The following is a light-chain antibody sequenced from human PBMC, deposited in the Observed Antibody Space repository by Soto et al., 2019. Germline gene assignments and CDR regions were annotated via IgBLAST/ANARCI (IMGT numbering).Light chain of an antibody. CDR2: GAS. CDR1: QSVSSN. Sequence: EIVMTQSPAPLSVSPGERATLSCRASQSVSSNLAWYQQKPGQAPRLLIYGASTRATGIPARFSGSVSGTEVTLTISSPQSEDFGVYFCQQYNNWPPINFGQGTRLEIK. J-gene: IGKJ5*01. CDR3: QQYNNWPPIN. V-gene: IGKV3-15*01.